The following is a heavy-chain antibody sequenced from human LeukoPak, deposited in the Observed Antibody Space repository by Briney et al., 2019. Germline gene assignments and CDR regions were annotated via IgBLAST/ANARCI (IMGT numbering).Heavy chain of an antibody. V-gene: IGHV3-21*01. D-gene: IGHD6-6*01. J-gene: IGHJ4*02. CDR3: ARPLGGSSIPYFDY. CDR1: GFTFSSYS. CDR2: ISSSRSYI. Sequence: NPGGSLRLSCAASGFTFSSYSMNWVRQAPGKGLEWVSSISSSRSYIYYADSVKGRFTISRDNAKNSLYLQMNSLRAEDTAVYYCARPLGGSSIPYFDYWGQGTLVTVSS.